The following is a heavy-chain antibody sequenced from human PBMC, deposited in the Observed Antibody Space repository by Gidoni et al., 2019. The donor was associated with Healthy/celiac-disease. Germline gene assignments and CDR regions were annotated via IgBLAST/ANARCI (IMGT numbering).Heavy chain of an antibody. V-gene: IGHV3-30*18. D-gene: IGHD5-18*01. CDR1: GFPFSSSG. Sequence: QVQLVESGGGVVQPGRSLRLSFAASGFPFSSSGMHWVRQAPGKGLEWVAVISYDGVNEYYADSVKGRFTISRDNSKNTLYLQMNSLRAEDTAVYYCAKSRPGIQLWSTVDYWGQGTLVTVSS. CDR3: AKSRPGIQLWSTVDY. CDR2: ISYDGVNE. J-gene: IGHJ4*02.